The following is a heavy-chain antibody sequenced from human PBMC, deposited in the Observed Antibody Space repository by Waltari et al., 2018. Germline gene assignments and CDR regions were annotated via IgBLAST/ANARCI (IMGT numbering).Heavy chain of an antibody. Sequence: QVQLVESGGGVVQPGRTLRLSCAASGFTFSSYAMHWVRQAPGKGREWVAVIADDGRNKCYADSVKGRFTISRDNSKNTLYLQMNSLRAEDTAVYYCARGSYGMDVWGQGTTVTVSS. V-gene: IGHV3-30*04. CDR1: GFTFSSYA. CDR2: IADDGRNK. J-gene: IGHJ6*02. CDR3: ARGSYGMDV.